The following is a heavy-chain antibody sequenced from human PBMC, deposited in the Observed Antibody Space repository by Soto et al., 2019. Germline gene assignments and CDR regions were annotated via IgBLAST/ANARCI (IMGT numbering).Heavy chain of an antibody. Sequence: PSDTLSLTCTVSGVSISSYYWSWIRHPPGKGLEWIGYIYYSGSTNYNPSLKSRITISVDTSKNQFSLKLSSVTAADTAVYYCARLQVSSGWDYFDYWGQGTLVNVS. CDR1: GVSISSYY. J-gene: IGHJ4*02. D-gene: IGHD6-19*01. V-gene: IGHV4-59*01. CDR2: IYYSGST. CDR3: ARLQVSSGWDYFDY.